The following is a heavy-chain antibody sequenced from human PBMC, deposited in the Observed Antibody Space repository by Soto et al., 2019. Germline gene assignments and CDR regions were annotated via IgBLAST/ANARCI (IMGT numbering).Heavy chain of an antibody. D-gene: IGHD6-19*01. Sequence: QVQLVQSGAEVKKPGSSVKVSCKASGGTFSSYAISWVRQAPGQGLEWMGGIIPIFGTANYAQKFQGRVTITADESTSTAYMELSSLRSEDTAVYYCARYGQQWPEVNYYGMDVWGQGTTVTVSS. J-gene: IGHJ6*02. CDR1: GGTFSSYA. V-gene: IGHV1-69*01. CDR3: ARYGQQWPEVNYYGMDV. CDR2: IIPIFGTA.